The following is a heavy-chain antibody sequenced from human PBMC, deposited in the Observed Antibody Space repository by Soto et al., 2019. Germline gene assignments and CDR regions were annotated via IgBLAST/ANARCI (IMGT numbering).Heavy chain of an antibody. CDR3: ASLEGLATISYYFDF. CDR2: IYYSGST. CDR1: GGSISSYY. J-gene: IGHJ4*02. Sequence: PSETLSLTCTVSGGSISSYYWSWIRQPPGKGLEWIGYIYYSGSTNYNPSLKSRVTISVDKSKNQFSLKLNSVTAADSAVYFCASLEGLATISYYFDFWGRGALVTVSS. V-gene: IGHV4-59*08. D-gene: IGHD3-9*01.